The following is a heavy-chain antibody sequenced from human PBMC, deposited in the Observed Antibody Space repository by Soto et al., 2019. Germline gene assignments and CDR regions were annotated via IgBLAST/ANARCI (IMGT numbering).Heavy chain of an antibody. CDR2: IKSGGSFT. J-gene: IGHJ3*01. CDR1: GFSFSAFE. CDR3: TKEKSVMNSGYDAFDL. V-gene: IGHV3-48*03. D-gene: IGHD5-12*01. Sequence: EAKLVESGGGLIEPGGSLRLSCAASGFSFSAFEMNWVRQAPGKGPEWVAHIKSGGSFTLYAASVKGRFTISRDDADNSLYLQMNRLRAEDTALYYCTKEKSVMNSGYDAFDLWGRGTMVTVSS.